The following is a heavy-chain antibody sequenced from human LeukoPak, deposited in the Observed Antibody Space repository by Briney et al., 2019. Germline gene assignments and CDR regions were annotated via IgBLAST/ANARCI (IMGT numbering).Heavy chain of an antibody. CDR1: GVSISSSSYY. V-gene: IGHV3-7*01. D-gene: IGHD3-22*01. CDR3: ARLAWVSENYYQRSGFDY. Sequence: ETLSLTCTVSGVSISSSSYYWGWIRQPPGKGLEWVANIRQDGNEIYYVDSVKGRFTISRDNARNSLYLQMNSLRAEDTAVYYCARLAWVSENYYQRSGFDYWGQGTLVTVSS. CDR2: IRQDGNEI. J-gene: IGHJ4*02.